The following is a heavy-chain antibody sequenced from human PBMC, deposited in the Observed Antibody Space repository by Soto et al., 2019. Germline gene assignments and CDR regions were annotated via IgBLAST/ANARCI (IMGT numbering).Heavy chain of an antibody. D-gene: IGHD3-10*01. CDR3: VGGQYYFDY. Sequence: QVQLVESGGGVVQPGRSLRLSCAASGFHFTTYGMHWVREGPGKGLEWVAVISYDGSNRYYADSVQGRFTLSRDNSKNTLYLHMNDLSPEDTALYYCVGGQYYFDYRGPGTLVTVSS. CDR2: ISYDGSNR. J-gene: IGHJ4*02. V-gene: IGHV3-30*03. CDR1: GFHFTTYG.